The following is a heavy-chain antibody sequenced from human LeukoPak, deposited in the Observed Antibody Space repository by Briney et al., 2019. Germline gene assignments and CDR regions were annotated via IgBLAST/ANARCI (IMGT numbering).Heavy chain of an antibody. CDR3: ARAQTNAYYDYVWGSYRYYFDY. Sequence: SETLSLTCTVSGGSISSSSYYWGWIRQPPGKGLEWIGNIYYSGSTYYNPSLKSRVTISIDTSKNQFSLKLSSVTAADTAVYYCARAQTNAYYDYVWGSYRYYFDYWGQGTLVTVSS. D-gene: IGHD3-16*02. CDR1: GGSISSSSYY. V-gene: IGHV4-39*07. J-gene: IGHJ4*02. CDR2: IYYSGST.